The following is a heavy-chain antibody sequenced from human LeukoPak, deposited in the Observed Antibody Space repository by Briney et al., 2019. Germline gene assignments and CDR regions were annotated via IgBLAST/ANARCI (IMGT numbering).Heavy chain of an antibody. CDR2: ISAYNGNT. J-gene: IGHJ4*02. CDR1: GYTFTSYA. CDR3: ARSRGYCGGGSCYFDY. V-gene: IGHV1-18*01. Sequence: ASVKVSCKASGYTFTSYAISWVRQAPGQGLEWMGWISAYNGNTNYAQELQGRLTMTTDTSTSTAYMELRSLISDGAAVYYCARSRGYCGGGSCYFDYWGQGTLVTVSS. D-gene: IGHD2-15*01.